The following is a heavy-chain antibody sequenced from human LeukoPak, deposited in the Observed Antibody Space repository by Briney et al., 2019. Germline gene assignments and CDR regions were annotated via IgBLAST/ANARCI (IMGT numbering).Heavy chain of an antibody. CDR1: GGSSSGYY. CDR2: INHSGST. Sequence: SETLSLTCAVYGGSSSGYYWSWLRQPPGKGLEWIGEINHSGSTNYNPSLKSRVTISVDTSKNQFSLKLSSVTAADTAVYYCARRRGSGTQLWRYDGFDIWGQGTMVTVSS. V-gene: IGHV4-34*01. CDR3: ARRRGSGTQLWRYDGFDI. J-gene: IGHJ3*02. D-gene: IGHD3-10*01.